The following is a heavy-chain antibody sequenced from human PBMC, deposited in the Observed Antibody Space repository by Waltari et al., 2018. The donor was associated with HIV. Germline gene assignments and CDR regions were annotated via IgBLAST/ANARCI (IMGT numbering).Heavy chain of an antibody. D-gene: IGHD5-18*01. J-gene: IGHJ3*02. V-gene: IGHV4-61*02. CDR1: GGSISSGSYF. Sequence: QVQLQESGPGLVKPSQTLSLTCPFSGGSISSGSYFWSWIRKPAGKGLEWIGRIYTSGSTNYNPSLKSRVTISVDTSKNQFSLKLSSVTAADTAVYYCARRGIQLWFYAFDIWGQGTMVTVSS. CDR2: IYTSGST. CDR3: ARRGIQLWFYAFDI.